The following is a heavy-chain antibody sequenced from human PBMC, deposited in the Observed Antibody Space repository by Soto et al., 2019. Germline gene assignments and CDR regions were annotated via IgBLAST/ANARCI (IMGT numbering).Heavy chain of an antibody. V-gene: IGHV1-69*13. J-gene: IGHJ4*02. Sequence: SVTVSCKTSGGTYSSYAISWVRQAPGQGLEWMGGIIPIFGTANYAQKFQGRVTITADESTSTAYMELSSLRSEDTAVYYCARDRDSSGWYFWDYWGQGTLVTVSS. CDR1: GGTYSSYA. CDR2: IIPIFGTA. CDR3: ARDRDSSGWYFWDY. D-gene: IGHD6-19*01.